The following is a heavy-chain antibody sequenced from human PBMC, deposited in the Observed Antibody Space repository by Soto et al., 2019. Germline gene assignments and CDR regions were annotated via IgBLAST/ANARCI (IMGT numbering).Heavy chain of an antibody. CDR3: AKLGGSYNYGMDV. D-gene: IGHD2-2*02. V-gene: IGHV1-18*01. CDR2: ISGYNGHT. CDR1: GSTFTSYG. J-gene: IGHJ6*02. Sequence: QVQLVQSGAEVKKPGASVKVSCKASGSTFTSYGISWVRPAPGQGLEWMGWISGYNGHTSYAQKVQGRVSMTTDPSTSTAYMELRSLRPNDTAVYYCAKLGGSYNYGMDVWGQGTTVTVSS.